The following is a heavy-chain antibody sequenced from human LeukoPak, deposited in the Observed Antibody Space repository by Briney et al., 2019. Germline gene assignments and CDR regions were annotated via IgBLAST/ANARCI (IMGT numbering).Heavy chain of an antibody. J-gene: IGHJ4*02. CDR3: AKAGRSGSYYTLFDY. D-gene: IGHD3-10*01. CDR1: GFTFSSYA. CDR2: ISGSGGST. V-gene: IGHV3-23*01. Sequence: GGSLRLSCAASGFTFSSYAMSWVCQAPGKGLEWVSAISGSGGSTYYADSVKGRFTISRDNSKNTLYLQMNSLRAEDTAVYYCAKAGRSGSYYTLFDYWGQGTLVTVSS.